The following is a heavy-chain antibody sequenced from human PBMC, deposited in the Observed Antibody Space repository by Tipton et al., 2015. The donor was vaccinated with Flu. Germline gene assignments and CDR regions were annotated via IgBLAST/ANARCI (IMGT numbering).Heavy chain of an antibody. J-gene: IGHJ4*02. V-gene: IGHV3-66*01. Sequence: AGLVKPSETLSLTCAVYGGSFSGYYWSWIRQPPGKGLGWVSVIYSGGSTYYADSVKGRFTISRDNSKNTLYLQMNSLRAEDTAVYYCARDLAPTRYWGQGTLVTVSS. CDR2: IYSGGST. CDR1: GGSFSGYY. CDR3: ARDLAPTRY.